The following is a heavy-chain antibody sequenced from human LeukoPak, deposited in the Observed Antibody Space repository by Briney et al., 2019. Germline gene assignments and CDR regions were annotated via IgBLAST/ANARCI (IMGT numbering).Heavy chain of an antibody. D-gene: IGHD6-6*01. Sequence: PGASLSPSCAASGFTFSSYAMSWCRQPPGKGLVWVLAISGSGGSTYYADSVKGRFTISRDNSKNTLYLQMNSLRAEDTAVYYCARDSSSRYYFYYYMDVWGKGTTVTVSS. J-gene: IGHJ6*03. CDR3: ARDSSSRYYFYYYMDV. CDR1: GFTFSSYA. V-gene: IGHV3-23*01. CDR2: ISGSGGST.